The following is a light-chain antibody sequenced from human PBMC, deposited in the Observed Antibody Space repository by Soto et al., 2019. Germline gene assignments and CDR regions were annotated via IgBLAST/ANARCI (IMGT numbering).Light chain of an antibody. V-gene: IGKV1-9*01. CDR2: LAS. J-gene: IGKJ4*01. CDR1: QGIRNY. CDR3: QYLNSFPLT. Sequence: IQLTQSPSSLSASVGDRVTITCRASQGIRNYLAWYQQKPGKAPNLLIYLASTLQGGVPSRFSGSGSGTDFSLTISSLQPEDVATYYCQYLNSFPLTFVGGTKVELK.